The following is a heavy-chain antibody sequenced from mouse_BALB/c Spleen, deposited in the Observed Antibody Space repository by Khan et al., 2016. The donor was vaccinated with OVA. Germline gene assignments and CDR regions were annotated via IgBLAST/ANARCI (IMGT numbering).Heavy chain of an antibody. CDR1: GFNIKDTY. V-gene: IGHV14-3*02. D-gene: IGHD1-1*01. J-gene: IGHJ3*01. CDR2: IDPANGNT. CDR3: VRDYWHVFAY. Sequence: EVQLQQSGAELVKPGASVKLSCTASGFNIKDTYMHWVKQRPEQGLEWIGRIDPANGNTKYDPKFQGKATITAETSSNTAYLQLSRLPSEATAVYYCVRDYWHVFAYWGQGTLVTVSA.